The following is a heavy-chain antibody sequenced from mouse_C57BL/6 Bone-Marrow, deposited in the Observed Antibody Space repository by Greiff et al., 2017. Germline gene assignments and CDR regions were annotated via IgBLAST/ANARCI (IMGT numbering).Heavy chain of an antibody. J-gene: IGHJ4*01. CDR2: IRNKANNHAT. CDR1: GFTFSDAW. D-gene: IGHD2-2*01. Sequence: QSGGGLVQPGGSMKLSCAASGFTFSDAWMDWVRQSPEKGLEWVAEIRNKANNHATYYAESVKGRFTISRDDSKSSVYLQMNSLRAEDTGIYYCTRPIYYVYDYYAMDYWGQGTSVTVSS. V-gene: IGHV6-6*01. CDR3: TRPIYYVYDYYAMDY.